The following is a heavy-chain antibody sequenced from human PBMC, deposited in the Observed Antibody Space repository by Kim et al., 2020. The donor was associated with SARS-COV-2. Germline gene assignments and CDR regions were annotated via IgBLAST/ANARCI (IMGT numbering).Heavy chain of an antibody. V-gene: IGHV3-7*03. CDR3: ARDRYSSSWYEVKGYYYYYYGMDV. D-gene: IGHD6-13*01. J-gene: IGHJ6*02. CDR2: IKQDGSEK. Sequence: GGSLRLSCAASGFTFSSYWMSWVRQAPGKGLEWVANIKQDGSEKYYVDSVKGRFTISRDNAKNSLYLQMNSLRAEDTAVYYCARDRYSSSWYEVKGYYYYYYGMDVWGQGTTVTVSS. CDR1: GFTFSSYW.